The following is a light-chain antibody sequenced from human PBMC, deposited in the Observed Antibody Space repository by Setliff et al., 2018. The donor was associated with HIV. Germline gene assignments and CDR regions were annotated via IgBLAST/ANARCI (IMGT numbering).Light chain of an antibody. V-gene: IGLV2-23*02. CDR3: CSYAGSSTFV. J-gene: IGLJ1*01. CDR1: SGDVGSYNL. Sequence: QSVLTQPASVSGSPGQSITISCTGTSGDVGSYNLVSWYQQHPGKAPKLMIYEVSKRPSGVSNRFSGSKSGNTASLTISGLQAEDEADYYCCSYAGSSTFVFGTGTKVTVL. CDR2: EVS.